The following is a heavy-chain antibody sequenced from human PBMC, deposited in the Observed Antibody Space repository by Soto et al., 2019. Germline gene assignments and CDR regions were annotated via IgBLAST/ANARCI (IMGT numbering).Heavy chain of an antibody. Sequence: QVQLVQSGPEVKKPGSSVKVPCKASGDTFNSYVITWVRQAPGQGLEWLGGIITAFGTTSYAQNFQDRLTITADEATTTDHMELSSLTSQDTAMYYCTRSYGYTFGGSLDNWRQGTLVTVSS. CDR3: TRSYGYTFGGSLDN. CDR2: IITAFGTT. D-gene: IGHD5-18*01. CDR1: GDTFNSYV. V-gene: IGHV1-69*01. J-gene: IGHJ4*02.